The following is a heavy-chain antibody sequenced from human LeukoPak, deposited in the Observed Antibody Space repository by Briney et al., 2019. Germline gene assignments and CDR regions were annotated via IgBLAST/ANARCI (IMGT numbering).Heavy chain of an antibody. CDR3: ARDKATATPEGAWFDP. CDR2: IIPIFGTA. J-gene: IGHJ5*02. CDR1: GGTFSSYA. D-gene: IGHD4-17*01. Sequence: ASVKVSCKASGGTFSSYAISWVRQAPGQGLEWMGRIIPIFGTANYAQKFQGRVTITTDESTSTAYMELSSLRSEDTAVYYCARDKATATPEGAWFDPWGQGTLVTVSS. V-gene: IGHV1-69*05.